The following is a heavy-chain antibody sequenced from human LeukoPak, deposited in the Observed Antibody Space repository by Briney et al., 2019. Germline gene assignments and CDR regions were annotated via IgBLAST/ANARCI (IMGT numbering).Heavy chain of an antibody. CDR2: IYYSGST. Sequence: SVTLSLTCTVSGGSISSYYWSWIRQPPGKGLEWIGYIYYSGSTKYKPSLKSRVTISVDTSKNQFSLKLSSVTAADTAVYYCARGRFLDAFDIWGQGTMVTVSS. J-gene: IGHJ3*02. V-gene: IGHV4-59*01. CDR1: GGSISSYY. D-gene: IGHD3-3*01. CDR3: ARGRFLDAFDI.